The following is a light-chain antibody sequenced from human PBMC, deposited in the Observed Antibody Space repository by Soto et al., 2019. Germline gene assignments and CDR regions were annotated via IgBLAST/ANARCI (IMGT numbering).Light chain of an antibody. CDR1: ESISSW. CDR3: HQYSASHT. CDR2: KAS. Sequence: DIQMTQSPSTLSASVGDRIIITCRASESISSWLAWYQQKPGKAPKLLIYKASTLESGVPSRFSASGSGTEFTLTISSLQRDDSATYFWHQYSASHTFGGGTKVDI. V-gene: IGKV1-5*03. J-gene: IGKJ4*01.